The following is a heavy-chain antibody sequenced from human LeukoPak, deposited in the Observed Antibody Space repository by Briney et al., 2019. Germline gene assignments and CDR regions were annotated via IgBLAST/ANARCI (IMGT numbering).Heavy chain of an antibody. D-gene: IGHD2-15*01. CDR1: GGSFSGYY. J-gene: IGHJ5*02. V-gene: IGHV4-34*01. Sequence: SETLSLTCAVYGGSFSGYYWSWIRQPPGKGLEWIGEINHSGSTNYNPSLKSRVTISVDTSKNQFSLKLSSVTAADTSVYYCARYWLAKAFDPWGQGTLVTVSS. CDR2: INHSGST. CDR3: ARYWLAKAFDP.